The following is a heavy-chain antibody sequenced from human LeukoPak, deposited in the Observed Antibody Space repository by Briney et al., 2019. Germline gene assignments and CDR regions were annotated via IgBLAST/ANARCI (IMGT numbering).Heavy chain of an antibody. D-gene: IGHD2-2*01. Sequence: SETLSLTCTVSGGSISNTNYYWGWIRQPPGKGLEWIGSIYYSGSTYYNPSLKSRVTVSVDTSKSQFSLKLTSVTAADTAVYYCARARYANARYAFDIWGHGTMVTVSS. V-gene: IGHV4-39*07. CDR1: GGSISNTNYY. CDR3: ARARYANARYAFDI. CDR2: IYYSGST. J-gene: IGHJ3*02.